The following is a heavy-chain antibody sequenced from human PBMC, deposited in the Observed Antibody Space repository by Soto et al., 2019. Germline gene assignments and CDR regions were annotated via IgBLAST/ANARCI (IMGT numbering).Heavy chain of an antibody. CDR1: GFTFSSYS. CDR2: ISSSSSYI. V-gene: IGHV3-21*01. D-gene: IGHD6-13*01. CDR3: AARTYIAAAVPGY. Sequence: ESGGGLVKPGGSLRLSCAASGFTFSSYSMNWVRQAPGKGLEWVSSISSSSSYIYYADSVKGRFTISRDNAKNSLYLQMNSLRAEDTAVYYCAARTYIAAAVPGYWGQGTLVTVSS. J-gene: IGHJ4*02.